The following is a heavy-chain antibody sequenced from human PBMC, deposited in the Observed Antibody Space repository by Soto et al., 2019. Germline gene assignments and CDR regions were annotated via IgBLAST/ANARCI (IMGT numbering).Heavy chain of an antibody. V-gene: IGHV5-51*01. D-gene: IGHD4-17*01. CDR2: IHPSDSDT. CDR3: ARPANTVADHFDL. CDR1: GYTFTIYW. J-gene: IGHJ4*02. Sequence: HGESRKISCQVSGYTFTIYWIGWVRQMPGKGLEWMGIIHPSDSDTRYSPSFQGQVTISADQSINTVYLQWDSLKASDTAIYYCARPANTVADHFDLWGQGTPVTVSS.